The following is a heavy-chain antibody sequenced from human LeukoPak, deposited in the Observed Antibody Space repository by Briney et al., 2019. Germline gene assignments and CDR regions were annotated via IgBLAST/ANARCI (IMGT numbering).Heavy chain of an antibody. CDR3: ARMVLDI. CDR1: GGSISSSSYY. D-gene: IGHD2-8*01. V-gene: IGHV4-39*01. CDR2: IYYSGST. Sequence: SETLSLTCTVSGGSISSSSYYWGWIRQPPGKGLEWIGSIYYSGSTYYNPSLKSRVTISVDTSKNQFSLKLSSVTAADTAVYYCARMVLDIWGQGTMVTVSS. J-gene: IGHJ3*02.